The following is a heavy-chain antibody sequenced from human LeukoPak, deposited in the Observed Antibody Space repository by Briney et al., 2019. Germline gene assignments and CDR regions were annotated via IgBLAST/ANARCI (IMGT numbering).Heavy chain of an antibody. CDR2: IWYDGSNK. V-gene: IGHV3-33*01. Sequence: GGSLRLSCAASGFTFSSYGMHWVRQAPGKGLEWVAVIWYDGSNKYYADSVKGRFTISRDNSKNTLYLQMNSLRAEDTAVYYCARAPYDSSGYYYGVGFDPWGQGTLVTVSS. CDR1: GFTFSSYG. J-gene: IGHJ5*02. D-gene: IGHD3-22*01. CDR3: ARAPYDSSGYYYGVGFDP.